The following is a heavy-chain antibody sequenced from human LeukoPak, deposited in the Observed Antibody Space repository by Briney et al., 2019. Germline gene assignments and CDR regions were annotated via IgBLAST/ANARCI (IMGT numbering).Heavy chain of an antibody. D-gene: IGHD6-13*01. Sequence: PGGSLRLSCAASGFTFSSYVMSWVRQAPGKGLEWVSGSSGSGGSTYYADSVKGRFTISRDNSKNTLYLQMNSLRAEDTAVYYCAKSPPGSSSVFDYWGQGTLVTVSS. V-gene: IGHV3-23*01. J-gene: IGHJ4*02. CDR1: GFTFSSYV. CDR2: SSGSGGST. CDR3: AKSPPGSSSVFDY.